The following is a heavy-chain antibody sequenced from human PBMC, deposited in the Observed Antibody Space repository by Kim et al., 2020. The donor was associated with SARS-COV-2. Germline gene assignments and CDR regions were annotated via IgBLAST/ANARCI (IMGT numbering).Heavy chain of an antibody. D-gene: IGHD1-1*01. Sequence: SVNGRLTNSRDDSKNTAYLQMNSLKTEDTAVYFCTRVPGTPLAFWDAFDIWGQGTMVTVSS. V-gene: IGHV3-73*01. CDR3: TRVPGTPLAFWDAFDI. J-gene: IGHJ3*02.